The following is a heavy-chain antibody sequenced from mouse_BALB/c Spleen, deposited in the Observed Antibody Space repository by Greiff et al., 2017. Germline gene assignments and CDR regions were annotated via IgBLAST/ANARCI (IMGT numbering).Heavy chain of an antibody. D-gene: IGHD3-2*01. CDR2: INPGSGGT. CDR3: ARGKDSSGYVGFAY. CDR1: GYAFTNYL. Sequence: QVQLQQSGAELVRPGTSVKVSCKASGYAFTNYLIEWVKQRPGQGLEWIGVINPGSGGTNYNEKFKGKATLTADKSSSTAYMQLSSLTSDDSAVYFCARGKDSSGYVGFAYWGQGTLVTVSA. V-gene: IGHV1-54*01. J-gene: IGHJ3*01.